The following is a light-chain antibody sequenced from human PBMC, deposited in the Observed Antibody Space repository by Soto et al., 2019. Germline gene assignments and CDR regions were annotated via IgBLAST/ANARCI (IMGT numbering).Light chain of an antibody. J-gene: IGKJ5*01. CDR3: QQRSNWPT. V-gene: IGKV3-11*01. Sequence: EIVLTQSPATLSLSPGERATLSCRASQSVSSHLAWYQQKPGQAPRLLIYDASNRATGIPARFSGRGSGTDFTLTISSLEPEDFAVYYCQQRSNWPTFGQGTRLEI. CDR1: QSVSSH. CDR2: DAS.